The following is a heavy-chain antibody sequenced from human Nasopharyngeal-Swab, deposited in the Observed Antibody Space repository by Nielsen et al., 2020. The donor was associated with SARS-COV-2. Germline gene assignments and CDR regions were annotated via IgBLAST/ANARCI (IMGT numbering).Heavy chain of an antibody. CDR3: ARRRAMVPQDAYDI. D-gene: IGHD4/OR15-4a*01. CDR2: IILIFGTA. Sequence: WVRQAPGQGLEWMGGIILIFGTANYAQKFQGSVTITADKSTSTAYMELSSLRSEDTAVYYCARRRAMVPQDAYDIWGQGTMVTVSS. J-gene: IGHJ3*02. V-gene: IGHV1-69*06.